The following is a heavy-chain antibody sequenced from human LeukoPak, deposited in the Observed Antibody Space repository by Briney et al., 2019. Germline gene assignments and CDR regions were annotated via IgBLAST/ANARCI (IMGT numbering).Heavy chain of an antibody. CDR3: ARDLPERTTNDAFDI. D-gene: IGHD1-14*01. CDR2: ISSSGNTI. V-gene: IGHV3-11*04. J-gene: IGHJ3*02. CDR1: GFTFSDYY. Sequence: GGSLRLSCAASGFTFSDYYMSWIRQAPGKGLEWVSYISSSGNTIYYADSVKGRFTISRDNAKNSLYLQMNSLRAEDTAVYYCARDLPERTTNDAFDIWGQGTMVTVSS.